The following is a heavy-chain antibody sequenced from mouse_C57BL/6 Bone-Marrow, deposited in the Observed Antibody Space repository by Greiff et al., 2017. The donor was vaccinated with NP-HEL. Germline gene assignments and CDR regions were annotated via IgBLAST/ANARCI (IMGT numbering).Heavy chain of an antibody. Sequence: ESGAELARPGASVKLSCKASGYTFTSYGISWVKQRTGQGLEWIGSIYPRSGNTYYNEKFKGKATLTADKSSSTAYMELRSLTSEDSAVYFCSRATERFAYWGQGTLVTVSA. CDR3: SRATERFAY. D-gene: IGHD1-1*01. V-gene: IGHV1-81*01. CDR2: IYPRSGNT. J-gene: IGHJ3*01. CDR1: GYTFTSYG.